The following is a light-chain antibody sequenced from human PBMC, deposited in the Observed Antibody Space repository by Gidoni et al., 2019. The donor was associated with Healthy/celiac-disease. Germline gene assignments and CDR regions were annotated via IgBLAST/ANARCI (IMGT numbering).Light chain of an antibody. CDR3: QQSYSTPCT. CDR2: AAS. Sequence: DIQMTQSPSSLSASVGDRVTITCRASQSISSSLNWYQQKPGKAPKLLIYAASSLQRVVPSRFSGGGSGTDFTRTISSLQPEDVATYYCQQSYSTPCTFXPXTKVDIK. V-gene: IGKV1-39*01. J-gene: IGKJ3*01. CDR1: QSISSS.